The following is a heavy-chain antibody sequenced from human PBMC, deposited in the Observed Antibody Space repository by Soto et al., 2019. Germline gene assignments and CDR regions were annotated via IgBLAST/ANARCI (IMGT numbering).Heavy chain of an antibody. J-gene: IGHJ3*02. CDR2: TFHSGTT. D-gene: IGHD2-2*01. CDR1: GYSITNVNW. V-gene: IGHV4-28*01. Sequence: QVQLQESGPGLVKPSDTLSLTCAVSGYSITNVNWWAWIRQPPGKGLEWIGYTFHSGTTHYNPSLKSRVTMSVDTSKNQFSLRVDSLTAEDTAVYYCARSPYADALDIWGQGTMVTVSS. CDR3: ARSPYADALDI.